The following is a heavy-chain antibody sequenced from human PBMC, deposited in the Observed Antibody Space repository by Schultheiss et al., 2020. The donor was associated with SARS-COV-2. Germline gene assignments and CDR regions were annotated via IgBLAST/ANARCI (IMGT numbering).Heavy chain of an antibody. Sequence: SETLSLTCAVYGGSFSGYYWSWIRQPPGKGLEWIGSIYYSGSTYYNPSLKSRVTISVDTSKNQFSLKLSSVTAADTAVYYCARDGGLRSSGWSELGGYYYYYGMDVWGQGTTVTVSS. V-gene: IGHV4-34*01. J-gene: IGHJ6*02. D-gene: IGHD6-19*01. CDR1: GGSFSGYY. CDR2: IYYSGST. CDR3: ARDGGLRSSGWSELGGYYYYYGMDV.